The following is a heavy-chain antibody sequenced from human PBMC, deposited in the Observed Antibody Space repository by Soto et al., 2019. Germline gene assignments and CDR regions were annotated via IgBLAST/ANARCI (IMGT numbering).Heavy chain of an antibody. CDR2: IWYDGSNK. D-gene: IGHD2-2*01. J-gene: IGHJ4*02. Sequence: QVQLVESGGGVVQPGRSLRLSCAASGFTFSSYGMHWVRQAPGKGLEWVAVIWYDGSNKYYADSVKGRFTISRDNSKNTLYLQMNSLRAEDTAVYYCARDPVVPAARGIDYWGQGPLVTVSS. V-gene: IGHV3-33*01. CDR1: GFTFSSYG. CDR3: ARDPVVPAARGIDY.